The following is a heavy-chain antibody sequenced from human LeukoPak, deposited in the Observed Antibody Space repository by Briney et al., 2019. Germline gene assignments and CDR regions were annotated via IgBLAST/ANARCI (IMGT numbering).Heavy chain of an antibody. Sequence: SETLSLTCTVSGGSISSYYWSWIRQPPGKGLEWIGYIYYSGSTNYNPSLKSRVTISVDTSKNQFSLKLSSVTAADTAVYYCARGPGRVGVFPYYFDYWGQGTLVTVSS. V-gene: IGHV4-59*01. D-gene: IGHD3-16*01. CDR3: ARGPGRVGVFPYYFDY. CDR1: GGSISSYY. CDR2: IYYSGST. J-gene: IGHJ4*02.